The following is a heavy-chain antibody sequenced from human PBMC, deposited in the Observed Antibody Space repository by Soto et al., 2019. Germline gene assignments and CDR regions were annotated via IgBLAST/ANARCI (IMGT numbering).Heavy chain of an antibody. Sequence: VQLVESGGGVVQPGRSLRLSCAASGFSFSSYGMHWVRQAPGKGLEWVALISYDGSNKYYADSVKGRFTISRDNSKNTLYLQMNSLRAEDTAVFYCVRAYGNAITDAFDIWGHGTMVTVSS. CDR1: GFSFSSYG. CDR3: VRAYGNAITDAFDI. CDR2: ISYDGSNK. J-gene: IGHJ3*02. V-gene: IGHV3-30*03. D-gene: IGHD2-8*01.